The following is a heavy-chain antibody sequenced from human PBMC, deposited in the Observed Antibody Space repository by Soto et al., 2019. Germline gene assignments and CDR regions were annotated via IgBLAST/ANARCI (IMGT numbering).Heavy chain of an antibody. CDR1: GGSISSSNYY. D-gene: IGHD3-16*01. Sequence: XETLPLTCTVSGGSISSSNYYWGWIRQPPGKGLEWIGSVYYSGSTSYNSSLKSRVTISVDTSKNQFSLRLSSVTAADTAVYYCASPTLGAFDIWGQGTMVTVS. CDR2: VYYSGST. J-gene: IGHJ3*02. CDR3: ASPTLGAFDI. V-gene: IGHV4-39*01.